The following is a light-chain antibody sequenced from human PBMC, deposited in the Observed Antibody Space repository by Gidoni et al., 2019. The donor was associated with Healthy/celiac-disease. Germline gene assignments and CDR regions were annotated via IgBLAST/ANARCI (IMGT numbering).Light chain of an antibody. Sequence: DIQMTQPPSSLPASVGDSVTITCRASQSISSYLNWYQQKPGKAPKLLIYDASSLQSGVPSRFSGSGSGTDFTLTISSLQPEDFATYYCQQSYSTPSITFGQGTRLEIK. CDR1: QSISSY. J-gene: IGKJ5*01. CDR2: DAS. V-gene: IGKV1-39*01. CDR3: QQSYSTPSIT.